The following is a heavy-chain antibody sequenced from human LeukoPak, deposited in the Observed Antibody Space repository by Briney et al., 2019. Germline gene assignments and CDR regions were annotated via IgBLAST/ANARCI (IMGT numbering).Heavy chain of an antibody. D-gene: IGHD3-3*01. CDR3: TTDTYYDFWSGYGPFDY. CDR1: GFTFSSYS. V-gene: IGHV3-21*01. CDR2: ISSSRNYI. J-gene: IGHJ4*02. Sequence: PGGSLRLSCAASGFTFSSYSMNWVRQAPGKGLEWVSYISSSRNYIFYADSVKGRFTISRDNAKDSLYLQMNSLRAEDTAVYYCTTDTYYDFWSGYGPFDYWGQGTLVTVSS.